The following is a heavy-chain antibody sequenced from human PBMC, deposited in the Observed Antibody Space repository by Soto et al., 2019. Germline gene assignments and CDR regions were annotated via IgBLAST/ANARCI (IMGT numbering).Heavy chain of an antibody. Sequence: GGSLRLSCAASGFTFSSYAMHWVRQAPGKGLEWVAVISYDGSNKYYADSVKGRFTISRDNSKNTLYLQMNSLRAEDTAVYYCARGGFLPYSSSWYGDDYWGQGTLVTVSS. D-gene: IGHD6-13*01. CDR3: ARGGFLPYSSSWYGDDY. V-gene: IGHV3-30-3*01. CDR1: GFTFSSYA. J-gene: IGHJ4*02. CDR2: ISYDGSNK.